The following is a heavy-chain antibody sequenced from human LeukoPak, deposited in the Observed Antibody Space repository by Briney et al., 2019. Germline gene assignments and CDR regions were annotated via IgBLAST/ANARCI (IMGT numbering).Heavy chain of an antibody. V-gene: IGHV1-46*01. CDR1: GYTFTRYH. D-gene: IGHD1-26*01. CDR3: ARETRQGGSLDFDY. CDR2: INPSGGST. Sequence: GASVTVSCKASGYTFTRYHMHWVRQAPGQGLEWMGIINPSGGSTSYAQKFQGRVTMTRDMSTSTVYMELSSLRSDDSAVDYCARETRQGGSLDFDYWGQGTLVTVSS. J-gene: IGHJ4*02.